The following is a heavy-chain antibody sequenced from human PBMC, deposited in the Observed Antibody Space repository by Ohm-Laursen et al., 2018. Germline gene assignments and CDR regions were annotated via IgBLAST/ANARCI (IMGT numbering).Heavy chain of an antibody. V-gene: IGHV4-61*01. CDR2: IYSGGNT. Sequence: PPGTLSLTCTVSGDSLSSGPENWSWIRQPPGQGLEYIGFIYSGGNTNYNPSLKNRVTMSVDTSKNQFSLKLNSVTAADTAVYYCARGRRTTGWPYFDNWGPGTLVIVSP. J-gene: IGHJ4*02. D-gene: IGHD1-1*01. CDR3: ARGRRTTGWPYFDN. CDR1: GDSLSSGPEN.